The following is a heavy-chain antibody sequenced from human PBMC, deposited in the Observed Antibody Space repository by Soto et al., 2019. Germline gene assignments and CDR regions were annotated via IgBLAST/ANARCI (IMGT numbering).Heavy chain of an antibody. CDR3: ARGRGIVATINRSLLFDY. J-gene: IGHJ4*02. CDR1: GGPISSGDYY. D-gene: IGHD5-12*01. V-gene: IGHV4-31*03. CDR2: IYYSGST. Sequence: SETLSLTCTVSGGPISSGDYYWSWIRQHPGKGLEWIGYIYYSGSTYYNPSLKSRVTISVDTSKNQFSLKLSSVTAADTAVYYCARGRGIVATINRSLLFDYWGQGTLVTVSS.